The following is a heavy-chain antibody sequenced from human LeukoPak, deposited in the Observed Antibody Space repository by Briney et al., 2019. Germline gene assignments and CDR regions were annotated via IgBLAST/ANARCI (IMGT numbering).Heavy chain of an antibody. D-gene: IGHD6-6*01. J-gene: IGHJ4*02. CDR2: IYSGSTT. CDR3: AREEYSSSSGVY. Sequence: GGSLRLSCAASGFXVSSNYISWVRQAPGKGLEWVSVIYSGSTTYYADSVKGRFIISRDNSKNTVYLQMNSLRAEDTAVYYCAREEYSSSSGVYWGQGTLVTVSS. CDR1: GFXVSSNY. V-gene: IGHV3-66*01.